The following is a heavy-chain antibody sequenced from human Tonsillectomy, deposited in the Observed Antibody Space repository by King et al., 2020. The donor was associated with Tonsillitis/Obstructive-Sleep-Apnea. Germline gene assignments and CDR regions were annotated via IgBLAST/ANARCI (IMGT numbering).Heavy chain of an antibody. CDR3: ARLRPRGYNYGYIPNY. D-gene: IGHD5-18*01. CDR2: ISPSGNT. Sequence: LQLQESGPGLVKPSETLSLTCTVSGGSIISSTYHWGWIRQPPGKGLEWIGTISPSGNTYYTPPPQIRVTMSLATSRNQFSLKLTSVTAADTAVYYCARLRPRGYNYGYIPNYWGQGTLVTVSS. CDR1: GGSIISSTYH. J-gene: IGHJ4*02. V-gene: IGHV4-39*01.